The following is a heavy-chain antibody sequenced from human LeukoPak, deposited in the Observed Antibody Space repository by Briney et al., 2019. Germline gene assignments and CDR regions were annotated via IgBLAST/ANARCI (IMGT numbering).Heavy chain of an antibody. D-gene: IGHD3-22*01. CDR2: IIPIFGTT. CDR3: ARDYYYDSSGYHPAEYFNH. V-gene: IGHV1-69*06. J-gene: IGHJ1*01. CDR1: GGTFSSYG. Sequence: SVKVSCKAYGGTFSSYGISWVRQAPGQGLEWMARIIPIFGTTNYAQKFQGRVTITADTSTSIAYMDLRSLRSEDTAVYYCARDYYYDSSGYHPAEYFNHWGQGTLVTVSS.